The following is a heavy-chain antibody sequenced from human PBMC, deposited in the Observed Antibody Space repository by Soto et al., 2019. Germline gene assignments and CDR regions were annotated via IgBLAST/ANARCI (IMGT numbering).Heavy chain of an antibody. CDR3: ASKRSSIAAAAFDS. J-gene: IGHJ4*02. CDR2: IYYSGIT. Sequence: ETLSLTCPVSGGSISSSSYYGGWIRQPPGKGLEWIGSIYYSGITYYNPSIKSRVTISVDTSKNQFYLKLSSVTAADTAVYYCASKRSSIAAAAFDSWGRGTLVTVYS. V-gene: IGHV4-39*01. CDR1: GGSISSSSYY. D-gene: IGHD6-13*01.